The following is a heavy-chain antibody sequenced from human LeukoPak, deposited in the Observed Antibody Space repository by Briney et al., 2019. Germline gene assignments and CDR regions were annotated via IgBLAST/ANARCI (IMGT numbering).Heavy chain of an antibody. V-gene: IGHV3-23*01. J-gene: IGHJ4*02. CDR1: GFTFSSYA. CDR2: ISGSGGST. Sequence: GGSLRLSCAASGFTFSSYAMSWVRQAPGKGLEWVSSISGSGGSTNYAASVKGRFTISRDNSKNTQYLQMISLRAEDTAVYYCARVRPDFDYWGQGTLVTVSS. CDR3: ARVRPDFDY.